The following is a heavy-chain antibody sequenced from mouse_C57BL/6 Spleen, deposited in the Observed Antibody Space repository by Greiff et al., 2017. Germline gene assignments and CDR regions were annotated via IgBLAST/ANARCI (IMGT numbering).Heavy chain of an antibody. J-gene: IGHJ3*01. CDR1: GYTFTSYW. V-gene: IGHV1-53*01. D-gene: IGHD2-10*02. CDR2: INPSNGGT. CDR3: ARDFCISIAWFDY. Sequence: QVQLQQPGTELVKPGASVKLSCKASGYTFTSYWMHWVKQRPGQGLEWIGNINPSNGGTNYNEKFKGKATLTADKSSSTAYMQLSSLTSEDSAVYFCARDFCISIAWFDYWGQGTPVTVS.